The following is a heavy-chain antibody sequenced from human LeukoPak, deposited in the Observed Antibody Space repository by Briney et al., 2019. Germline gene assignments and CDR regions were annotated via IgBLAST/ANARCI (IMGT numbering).Heavy chain of an antibody. V-gene: IGHV3-23*01. J-gene: IGHJ3*02. CDR1: GFTFSSYA. CDR2: ISGSGGST. Sequence: GGSLRLPCAASGFTFSSYAMSWVRQAPGKGLEWVSAISGSGGSTYYADSVKGRFTISRDNSKNTLYLQMNSLRAEDTAVYYCATLPQGLDAFDIWGQGTMVTVSS. CDR3: ATLPQGLDAFDI.